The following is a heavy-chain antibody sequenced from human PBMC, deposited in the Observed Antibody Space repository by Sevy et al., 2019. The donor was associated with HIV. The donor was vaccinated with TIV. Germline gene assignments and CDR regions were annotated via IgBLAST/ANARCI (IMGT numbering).Heavy chain of an antibody. CDR3: ARRAGYCSSTNCPGYFDY. D-gene: IGHD2-2*01. V-gene: IGHV3-23*01. J-gene: IGHJ4*02. CDR2: ISGNDGT. Sequence: GGSLRLSCAASGFTFSSYAMSWVRQAPGKGLEWVSTISGNDGTYYADSVKGRFTISRDTSKNKLYLQVNSLRAEDTALYYCARRAGYCSSTNCPGYFDYWGQGTLVTVSS. CDR1: GFTFSSYA.